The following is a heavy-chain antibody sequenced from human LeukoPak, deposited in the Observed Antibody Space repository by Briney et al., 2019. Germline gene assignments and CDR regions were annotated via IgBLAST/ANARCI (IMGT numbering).Heavy chain of an antibody. Sequence: GGSLRLSCAASGFTFDDYGMSWVRQAPGKGLEWVSGINWNGGSTGYADSVKGRFTISRDNAKNSLYLQMNSLRGEDTALYYCARDIAGRGYYYYMDVWGKGTTVTVSS. J-gene: IGHJ6*03. V-gene: IGHV3-20*04. CDR3: ARDIAGRGYYYYMDV. D-gene: IGHD6-6*01. CDR2: INWNGGST. CDR1: GFTFDDYG.